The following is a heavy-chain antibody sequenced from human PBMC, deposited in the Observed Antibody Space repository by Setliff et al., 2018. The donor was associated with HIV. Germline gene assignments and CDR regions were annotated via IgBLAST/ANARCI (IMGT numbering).Heavy chain of an antibody. V-gene: IGHV4-59*01. J-gene: IGHJ4*02. CDR1: GGSISSYY. D-gene: IGHD2-2*01. CDR3: ARSYCSSTSCSYYFDY. Sequence: PSETLSLTCTVSGGSISSYYWSWIRQPPGKGLEWIGNMFYSGSTNYNPSLKSRVTMSVDTSNNQFSLKLSSVTAADKAVYHCARSYCSSTSCSYYFDYWGQGTLVTVSS. CDR2: MFYSGST.